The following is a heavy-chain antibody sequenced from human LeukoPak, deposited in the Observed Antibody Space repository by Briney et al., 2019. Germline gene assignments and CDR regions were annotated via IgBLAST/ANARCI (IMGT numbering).Heavy chain of an antibody. Sequence: GASVKVSCKASGYTFTSYDINWVRQATGQGLEWMGWMNPNSGNTGYAQKFQGRVTMTRNTSISTAYMELSSLRSEDTAVYYCARGGLTAMVLNFDYWGQGTLVTVSS. V-gene: IGHV1-8*01. CDR1: GYTFTSYD. J-gene: IGHJ4*02. CDR3: ARGGLTAMVLNFDY. D-gene: IGHD5-18*01. CDR2: MNPNSGNT.